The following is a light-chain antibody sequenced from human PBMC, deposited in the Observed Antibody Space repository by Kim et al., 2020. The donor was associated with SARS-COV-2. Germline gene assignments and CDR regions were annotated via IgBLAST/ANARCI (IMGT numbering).Light chain of an antibody. Sequence: SSELTQDPAVSVALGQTVRITCQGDSLRSYYASWYQQKPGQAPVLVIYGKNNRPSGIPDRFSGSSSGNTASLTITGAQAEDEADYYCNSRDSSGNRSVFGTGTKVTVL. CDR2: GKN. J-gene: IGLJ1*01. CDR3: NSRDSSGNRSV. CDR1: SLRSYY. V-gene: IGLV3-19*01.